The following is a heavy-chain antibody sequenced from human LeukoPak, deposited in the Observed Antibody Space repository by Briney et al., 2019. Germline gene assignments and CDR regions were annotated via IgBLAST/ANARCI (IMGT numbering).Heavy chain of an antibody. J-gene: IGHJ4*02. D-gene: IGHD3-10*01. CDR1: GYTFTSYG. V-gene: IGHV1-18*01. CDR2: ISAYNGNT. Sequence: ASVKVSCKASGYTFTSYGISWVRQAPGQGREWMGWISAYNGNTNYAQKLQGRVTMTTDTSTSTAYMELRSLRSDDTAVYYCATSYGSGSYFGFGGQGTLVTVSS. CDR3: ATSYGSGSYFGF.